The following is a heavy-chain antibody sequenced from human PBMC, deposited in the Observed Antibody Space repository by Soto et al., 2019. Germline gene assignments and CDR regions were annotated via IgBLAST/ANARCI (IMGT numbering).Heavy chain of an antibody. Sequence: GESLKISCAASGFTFSDYAMAWVRQAPGKGLEWVSSASGSGSGTYYADSVKGRFTISRDNSKNTLFLHMTNLRAGDTALYFCAKGRPGAAAAPDYWGQGTLVTVSS. CDR1: GFTFSDYA. D-gene: IGHD4-17*01. CDR3: AKGRPGAAAAPDY. V-gene: IGHV3-23*01. J-gene: IGHJ4*02. CDR2: ASGSGSGT.